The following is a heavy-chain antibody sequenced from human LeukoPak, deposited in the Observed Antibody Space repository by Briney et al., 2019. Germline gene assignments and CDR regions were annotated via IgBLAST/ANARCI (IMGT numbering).Heavy chain of an antibody. J-gene: IGHJ4*02. D-gene: IGHD2-2*01. CDR1: GFTFSSYA. CDR3: ARARYCSSTSCYAPDY. Sequence: SGGSLRLSCAASGFTFSSYAMHWVRQAPGKGLEWVAVISYDGSNKYYADSVKGRFTISRDNSKNTLYLQMNSLRAEDTAVYYCARARYCSSTSCYAPDYWGQGTLVTVSS. V-gene: IGHV3-30-3*01. CDR2: ISYDGSNK.